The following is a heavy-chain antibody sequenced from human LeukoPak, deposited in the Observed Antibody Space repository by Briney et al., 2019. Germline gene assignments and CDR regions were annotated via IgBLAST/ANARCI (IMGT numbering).Heavy chain of an antibody. J-gene: IGHJ6*02. D-gene: IGHD6-13*01. CDR3: ARVGAAAGIANYYYYYGMDV. CDR1: GGSFSGYY. CDR2: INNSGTT. Sequence: TSETLSLTCAVYGGSFSGYYWSWLRQPPGKGLEWLGEINNSGTTNYNPSLKSRVTISVDTSKNQFSLKLSSVTAADTAVYYCARVGAAAGIANYYYYYGMDVWGQGTTVTVSS. V-gene: IGHV4-34*01.